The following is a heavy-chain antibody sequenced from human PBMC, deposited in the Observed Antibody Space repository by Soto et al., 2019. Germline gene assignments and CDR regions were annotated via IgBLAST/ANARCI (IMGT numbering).Heavy chain of an antibody. CDR3: ARGVGYYDSSGYYYEAYYFDY. CDR2: IYTSGST. D-gene: IGHD3-22*01. CDR1: GGSISSYY. J-gene: IGHJ4*02. V-gene: IGHV4-4*07. Sequence: SETLSLTCTVSGGSISSYYWSWIRQPAGKGLEWIGRIYTSGSTNYNPSLKSRVTMSVDTPKNQFSLKLSFVTAADTAVYYCARGVGYYDSSGYYYEAYYFDYWGQGTLVTVSS.